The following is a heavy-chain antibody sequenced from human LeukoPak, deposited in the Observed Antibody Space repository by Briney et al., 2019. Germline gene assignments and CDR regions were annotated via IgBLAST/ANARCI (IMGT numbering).Heavy chain of an antibody. CDR2: INPGGDNT. D-gene: IGHD5-24*01. J-gene: IGHJ4*02. CDR3: ARIRDGYNDAYDI. CDR1: GYTFTNYY. V-gene: IGHV1-46*01. Sequence: ASVKVSCKASGYTFTNYYIHWVRQAPGQGLEWMGLINPGGDNTDYAQNFQGRVTMTRDTSTSTVYMGLSSLRSEDTAVYYCARIRDGYNDAYDIWGQGTLVTVSS.